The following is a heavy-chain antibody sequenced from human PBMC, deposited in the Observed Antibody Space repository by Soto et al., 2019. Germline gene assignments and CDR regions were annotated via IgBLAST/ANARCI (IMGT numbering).Heavy chain of an antibody. Sequence: EVQLVESGGGLVQPGRSLRLSCAASGFTFDDYAMHWVRQAPGKGLEWVSGITSNSGSIGYADSVKGRFTISRDNAKNSLYLQMNSLRAEDTALYYCAKDSDSSGYYYVLDYWGQGTLVTVSS. J-gene: IGHJ4*02. CDR3: AKDSDSSGYYYVLDY. CDR2: ITSNSGSI. D-gene: IGHD3-22*01. V-gene: IGHV3-9*01. CDR1: GFTFDDYA.